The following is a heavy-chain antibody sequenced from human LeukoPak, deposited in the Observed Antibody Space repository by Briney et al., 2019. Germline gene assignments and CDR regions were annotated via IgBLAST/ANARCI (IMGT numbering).Heavy chain of an antibody. D-gene: IGHD6-19*01. Sequence: PGGSRRLSCVASGLSFTDYWMNWFRQAPGGGLEWVANIKQDGSDKYYVDSVKGRFTISRDNAKNSLYLQMNSLGAEDTAVYYCAREVGSGWSLNFDYWGQGTLVTVSS. V-gene: IGHV3-7*01. CDR2: IKQDGSDK. J-gene: IGHJ4*02. CDR3: AREVGSGWSLNFDY. CDR1: GLSFTDYW.